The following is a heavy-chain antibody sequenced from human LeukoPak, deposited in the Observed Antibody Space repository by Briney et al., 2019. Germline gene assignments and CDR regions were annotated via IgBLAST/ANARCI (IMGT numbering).Heavy chain of an antibody. CDR2: ISGSGGST. Sequence: GGSLRLSCAASGFTFPSYAMSWVRQAPGKGLEWVSVISGSGGSTYYADSVKGRFTISRDNSKNTLYLQMNSLRADDTAVYYCARGSTPHYYYCMDVWGKGTTVTVSS. V-gene: IGHV3-23*01. J-gene: IGHJ6*03. CDR3: ARGSTPHYYYCMDV. CDR1: GFTFPSYA. D-gene: IGHD1-26*01.